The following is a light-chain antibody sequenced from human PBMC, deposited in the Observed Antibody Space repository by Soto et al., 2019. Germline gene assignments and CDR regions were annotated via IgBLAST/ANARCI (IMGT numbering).Light chain of an antibody. Sequence: QSVLTQPASVSGSAGQSIAISCTGSSSDVGIYNYVSRYQQHPGKVPKLIIYEVTSRPSGVSIRFSGSKSGNTASLTISGLHHEAEADYQCSSYTTSSTRVFGSGTKVTV. CDR1: SSDVGIYNY. CDR2: EVT. V-gene: IGLV2-14*01. CDR3: SSYTTSSTRV. J-gene: IGLJ1*01.